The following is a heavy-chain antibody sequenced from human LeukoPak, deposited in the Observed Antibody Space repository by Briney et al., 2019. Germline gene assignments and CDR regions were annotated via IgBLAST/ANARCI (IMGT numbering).Heavy chain of an antibody. V-gene: IGHV3-30*02. D-gene: IGHD3-10*01. CDR1: GFTFSSYG. Sequence: PGGSLRLSCAASGFTFSSYGMHWVRQAPGKGLEWVAFIRYDGSNKYYADSVKGRFTISRDNAKNSLYLQMNSLRAEDTAVYYCARDPMVRGVTSGFHYYYMDVWGKGTTVTVSS. CDR2: IRYDGSNK. J-gene: IGHJ6*03. CDR3: ARDPMVRGVTSGFHYYYMDV.